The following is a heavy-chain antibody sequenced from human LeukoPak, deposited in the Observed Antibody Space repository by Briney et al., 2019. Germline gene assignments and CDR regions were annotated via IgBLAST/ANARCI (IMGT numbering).Heavy chain of an antibody. J-gene: IGHJ4*02. CDR1: GYSISSGYY. Sequence: SETPSLTCAVSGYSISSGYYWGWIRQPPGKGLEWLGSIYHSGSTYYNPSLKSRVTISVDTSKNQFSLKLSSVTAADTAVYYCARWDSGYDYFDYWGQGTLVTVSS. CDR3: ARWDSGYDYFDY. D-gene: IGHD5-12*01. CDR2: IYHSGST. V-gene: IGHV4-38-2*01.